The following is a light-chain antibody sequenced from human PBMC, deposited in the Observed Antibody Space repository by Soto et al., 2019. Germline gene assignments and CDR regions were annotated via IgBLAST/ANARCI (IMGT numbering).Light chain of an antibody. J-gene: IGLJ1*01. CDR1: SSDIGDSNH. V-gene: IGLV2-14*03. CDR3: SSYASTSALYV. CDR2: DVA. Sequence: QSVLTQPASVSGSPGQSITISCTGTSSDIGDSNHVSWYQQHPGKAPELIIYDVASRPSGVSGRFSGSKSGNTASLTISGLQAEDEADYYCSSYASTSALYVFGTGTKVTV.